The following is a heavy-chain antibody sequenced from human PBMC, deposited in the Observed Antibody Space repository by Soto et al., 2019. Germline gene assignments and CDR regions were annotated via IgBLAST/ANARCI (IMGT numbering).Heavy chain of an antibody. Sequence: GGSLRLSCAASGFTFTRYSMNWVRQAPGKGLEWVSSISSTTNYIYYGDSMKGRFTISGDNAKNSLYLEMNSLRAEDTAVYYCARESEDLTSNFDYWGQGALVTVSS. V-gene: IGHV3-21*06. CDR1: GFTFTRYS. CDR3: ARESEDLTSNFDY. J-gene: IGHJ4*02. CDR2: ISSTTNYI.